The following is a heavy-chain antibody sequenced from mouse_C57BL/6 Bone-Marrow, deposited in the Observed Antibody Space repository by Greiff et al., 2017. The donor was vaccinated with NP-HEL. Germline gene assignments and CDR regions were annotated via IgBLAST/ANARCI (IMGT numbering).Heavy chain of an antibody. V-gene: IGHV1-7*01. J-gene: IGHJ1*03. CDR1: GYTFTSYW. Sequence: QVPLQHSLAAVSKPFSSVKLSCKASGYTFTSYWMHWVKQRPGQGLEWIGYINPSSGYTKYNQKFKDKATLTADKSSSTAYMQLRSLTYEDSAVYYCARWGPYWYFDVWGTGTTVTVSS. CDR2: INPSSGYT. CDR3: ARWGPYWYFDV.